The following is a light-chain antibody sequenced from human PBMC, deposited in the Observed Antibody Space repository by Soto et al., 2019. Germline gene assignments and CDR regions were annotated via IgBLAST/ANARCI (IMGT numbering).Light chain of an antibody. V-gene: IGLV1-40*01. CDR2: GTS. CDR3: QAYDSSLSVFYA. CDR1: SSNIGAGYA. J-gene: IGLJ1*01. Sequence: QTVVTQEPSLTVSPGQRVTISCTGSSSNIGAGYAVHWYQQLPGTAPKLLIYGTSNRPSGVPDRFSGSKSGTSASLAITGLQAEDEADYYCQAYDSSLSVFYAFGTGTKLTVL.